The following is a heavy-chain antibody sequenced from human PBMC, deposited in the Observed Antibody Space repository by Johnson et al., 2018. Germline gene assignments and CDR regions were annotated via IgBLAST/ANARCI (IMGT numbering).Heavy chain of an antibody. CDR2: ISYDGRNK. CDR3: AKSPIVVVTAGYFDL. Sequence: QVQLLESGGGVVQPGRSLRLSCAASGFTFSSYGMHWVRQAPGKGLEWVEVISYDGRNKYYADSVKGRFPISTDNSKNTLYLQMNSLRAEDTAVYYCAKSPIVVVTAGYFDLWGRGTLVTVSS. CDR1: GFTFSSYG. D-gene: IGHD2-21*02. J-gene: IGHJ2*01. V-gene: IGHV3-30*18.